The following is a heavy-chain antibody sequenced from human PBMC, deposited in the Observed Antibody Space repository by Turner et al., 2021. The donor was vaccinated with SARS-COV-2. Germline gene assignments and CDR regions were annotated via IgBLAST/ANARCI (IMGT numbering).Heavy chain of an antibody. J-gene: IGHJ4*02. CDR1: VFTFSKFF. D-gene: IGHD3-16*01. CDR3: VRSDVNAWYGLLDY. V-gene: IGHV3-74*01. CDR2: MSDGGSSP. Sequence: EVQLVESGGGLVQPEGSLTISCAASVFTFSKFFMHWVRQSPGKGLVWVSRMSDGGSSPAYADSEKCLFTIFRDNAKNTLYLQMNSLTAEDSAVYYCVRSDVNAWYGLLDYWGQGTLVTFSS.